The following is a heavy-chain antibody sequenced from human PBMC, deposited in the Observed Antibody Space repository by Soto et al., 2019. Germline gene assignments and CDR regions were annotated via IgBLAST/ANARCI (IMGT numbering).Heavy chain of an antibody. Sequence: QGQLQQWGAGLLKPSETLSLTCAVYGGSFSGYYWSWIRQPPGKGLEWIGEINHSGSTNYNPSLKTRVSISVDTSKNQFSLKLSAVTAADTAVYYWASITIFGVVTTIDPWGQGTLVTVSS. D-gene: IGHD3-3*01. CDR2: INHSGST. J-gene: IGHJ5*02. V-gene: IGHV4-34*01. CDR3: ASITIFGVVTTIDP. CDR1: GGSFSGYY.